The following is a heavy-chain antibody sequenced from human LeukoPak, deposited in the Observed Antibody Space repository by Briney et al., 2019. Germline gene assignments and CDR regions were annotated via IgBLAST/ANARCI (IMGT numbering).Heavy chain of an antibody. Sequence: SQTLSLTCTVSGASFNSDDQYWNWIRQSPGKGLEWIGSIHPSGMLYNNPSLESRVTMSRDTSKNQFSLNLNSVTAADTAVYFRSRGPENRKLGYWGQGILVNGSS. D-gene: IGHD1-14*01. V-gene: IGHV4-31*03. J-gene: IGHJ4*02. CDR1: GASFNSDDQY. CDR3: SRGPENRKLGY. CDR2: IHPSGML.